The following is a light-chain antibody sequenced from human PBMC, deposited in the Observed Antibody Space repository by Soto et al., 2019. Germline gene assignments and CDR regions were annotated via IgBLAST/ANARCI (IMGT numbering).Light chain of an antibody. Sequence: QAVVTQPASVSGSPGQSITISCTGTSSDVAAYSYVSWYQQHPGKVPKLMIYEVSNRPSGVSDRFSGSKSGSTASLTISGLQAEDEADYYCTSYTNTNIVVFGGGTQLTVL. CDR2: EVS. CDR1: SSDVAAYSY. V-gene: IGLV2-14*01. J-gene: IGLJ2*01. CDR3: TSYTNTNIVV.